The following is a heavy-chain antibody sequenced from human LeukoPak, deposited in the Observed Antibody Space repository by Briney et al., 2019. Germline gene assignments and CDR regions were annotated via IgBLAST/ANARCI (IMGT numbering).Heavy chain of an antibody. CDR1: GGSISSGDYY. CDR3: ARVETGSGYPYYFDY. V-gene: IGHV4-30-4*01. J-gene: IGHJ4*02. D-gene: IGHD3-22*01. CDR2: IYYSGST. Sequence: SSETLSLTCTVSGGSISSGDYYWSWIRQPPGKGLEWIVYIYYSGSTYYNPSLKSRVTISVDTSKNQFSLKLSSVTAADTAVYYCARVETGSGYPYYFDYWGQGTLVTVSS.